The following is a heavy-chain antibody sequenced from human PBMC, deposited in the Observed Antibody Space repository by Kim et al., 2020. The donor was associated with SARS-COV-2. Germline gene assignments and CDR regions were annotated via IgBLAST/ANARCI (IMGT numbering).Heavy chain of an antibody. CDR2: INPSGGST. Sequence: ASVKVSCKASGYTFTSYYMHWVRQAPGQGLEWMGIINPSGGSTSYAQKFQGRVTMTRDTSTSTVYMELSSLRSEDTAVYYCARVRGIAVAASPFDYWGQGTLVTVSS. CDR3: ARVRGIAVAASPFDY. V-gene: IGHV1-46*01. CDR1: GYTFTSYY. J-gene: IGHJ4*02. D-gene: IGHD6-19*01.